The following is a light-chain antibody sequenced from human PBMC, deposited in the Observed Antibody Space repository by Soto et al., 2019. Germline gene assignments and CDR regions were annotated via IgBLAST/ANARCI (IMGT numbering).Light chain of an antibody. Sequence: EIVVTQSPTTLSWAPGERATPFCRASQSVANDLAWYQHKPGQAPRLLTHGASTRATGIPARFSGVGSGTEFTLTISSLQSEDFAVYYCQQYNKWPQTFGQGTRLEIK. CDR2: GAS. CDR3: QQYNKWPQT. CDR1: QSVAND. V-gene: IGKV3-15*01. J-gene: IGKJ5*01.